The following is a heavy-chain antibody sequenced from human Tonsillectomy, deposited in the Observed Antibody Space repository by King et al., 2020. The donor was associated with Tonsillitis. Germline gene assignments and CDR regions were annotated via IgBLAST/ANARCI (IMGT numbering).Heavy chain of an antibody. D-gene: IGHD3-22*01. CDR3: ARIRLDSSGYQTYLDY. CDR1: GFSLSTSTMG. V-gene: IGHV2-26*01. CDR2: IFSNAEK. J-gene: IGHJ4*02. Sequence: TLKESGPVLVKPTVTLTLTFTVSGFSLSTSTMGVSWIRQPPGKAPERLAHIFSNAEKSYNWKSSLTISKDTSKSQVVLTITNLDPEDTATYYCARIRLDSSGYQTYLDYWGQGTLVTVSS.